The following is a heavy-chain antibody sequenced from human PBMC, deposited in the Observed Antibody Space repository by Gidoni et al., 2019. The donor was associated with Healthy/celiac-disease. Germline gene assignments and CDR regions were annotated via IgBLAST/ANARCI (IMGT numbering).Heavy chain of an antibody. CDR3: ARLWAARPAPSRSIDY. Sequence: QVQLQESGPGLVKPSQTLSLTCTVSGGSISSGGYYWSWIRQHPGKGLEWIGYIYYSGSTYYNPSLKGRVTISVDTSKNQFSLKLSSVTAADTAVYYCARLWAARPAPSRSIDYWGQGTLVTVSS. D-gene: IGHD6-6*01. V-gene: IGHV4-31*03. CDR2: IYYSGST. J-gene: IGHJ4*02. CDR1: GGSISSGGYY.